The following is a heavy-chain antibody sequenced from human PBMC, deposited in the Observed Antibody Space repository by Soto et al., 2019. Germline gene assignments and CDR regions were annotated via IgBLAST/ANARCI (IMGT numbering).Heavy chain of an antibody. CDR2: ISDGSTYI. V-gene: IGHV3-21*01. CDR3: TRAYSSSFAD. CDR1: GFTFSRSN. D-gene: IGHD2-2*01. Sequence: GGSLRLSCVPSGFTFSRSNMKWVRQAPGKGLEWVSSISDGSTYIYYTDSVKGRFSVSRDNAKNSLYLQRDSLRVEDTAVYYCTRAYSSSFADWGQGTLVTVSS. J-gene: IGHJ4*02.